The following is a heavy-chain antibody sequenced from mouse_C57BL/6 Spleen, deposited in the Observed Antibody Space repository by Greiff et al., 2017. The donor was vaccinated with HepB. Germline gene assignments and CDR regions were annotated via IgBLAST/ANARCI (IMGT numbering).Heavy chain of an antibody. D-gene: IGHD1-1*01. J-gene: IGHJ1*03. CDR3: ASPNYYGSSWYFDV. CDR2: ISYDGSN. CDR1: GYSITSGYY. V-gene: IGHV3-6*01. Sequence: EVHLVESGPGLVKPSQSLSLTCSVTGYSITSGYYWNWIRQFPGNKLEWMGYISYDGSNNYNPSLKNRISITRDTSKNQFFLKLNSVTTEDTATYYCASPNYYGSSWYFDVWGTGTTVTVSS.